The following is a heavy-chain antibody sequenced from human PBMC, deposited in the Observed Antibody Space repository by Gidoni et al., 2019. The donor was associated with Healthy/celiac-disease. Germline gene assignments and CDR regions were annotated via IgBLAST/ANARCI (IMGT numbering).Heavy chain of an antibody. CDR3: AKDRPGLTGEISYYFDY. V-gene: IGHV3-23*01. CDR2: ISGSGGST. J-gene: IGHJ4*02. Sequence: EVQLLEAGGGLVQPGGSLRLSCAASGFTFRSYAMSWVRQAPGKGLEWVSAISGSGGSTYYAASVKGRFTISRDNSKNTLYLQMNSLRAEDTAVYYCAKDRPGLTGEISYYFDYWGQGTLVTVSS. D-gene: IGHD7-27*01. CDR1: GFTFRSYA.